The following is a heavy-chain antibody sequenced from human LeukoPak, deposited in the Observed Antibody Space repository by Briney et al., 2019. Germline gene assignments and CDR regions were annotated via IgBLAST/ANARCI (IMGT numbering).Heavy chain of an antibody. CDR2: INPNSGGT. Sequence: ASVKVSCKASGYTFTGYYMHWVRQAPGQGLEWMEWINPNSGGTNYAQKFQGRVTMTRDTSISTAYMELSRLRSDDTAVYYCARDGGLRRAFDIWGQGTMVTVSS. V-gene: IGHV1-2*02. D-gene: IGHD3-16*01. CDR1: GYTFTGYY. J-gene: IGHJ3*02. CDR3: ARDGGLRRAFDI.